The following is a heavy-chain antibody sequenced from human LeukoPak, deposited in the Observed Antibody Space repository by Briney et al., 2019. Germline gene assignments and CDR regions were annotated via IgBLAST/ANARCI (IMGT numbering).Heavy chain of an antibody. J-gene: IGHJ2*01. CDR3: AKTNKRVAMLRGSPSYWFFDL. CDR2: IGDSGVGT. D-gene: IGHD3-10*01. Sequence: PGGSLRLSCAASGFTFSSYAMTWVRQAPGKGLEWVSTIGDSGVGTYYADSVKGRFTISRDNSKNTLYLQMSSLRAEDTAVYYCAKTNKRVAMLRGSPSYWFFDLWGRGTLVTVSS. V-gene: IGHV3-23*01. CDR1: GFTFSSYA.